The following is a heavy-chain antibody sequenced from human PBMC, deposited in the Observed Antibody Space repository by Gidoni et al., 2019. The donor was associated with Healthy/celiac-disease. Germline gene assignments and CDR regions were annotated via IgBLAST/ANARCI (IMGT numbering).Heavy chain of an antibody. D-gene: IGHD5-12*01. CDR1: GGSFSGYY. Sequence: QVQLQQWGAGLLKPSETLSLTCAVYGGSFSGYYWSWIRQPPGKGLEWIGEINHSGSTNYNPSLKSRVTISVDTSKNQFSLKLSSVTAAETAVYYCARGYSGYDVDYWGQGTLVTVSS. J-gene: IGHJ4*02. CDR2: INHSGST. CDR3: ARGYSGYDVDY. V-gene: IGHV4-34*01.